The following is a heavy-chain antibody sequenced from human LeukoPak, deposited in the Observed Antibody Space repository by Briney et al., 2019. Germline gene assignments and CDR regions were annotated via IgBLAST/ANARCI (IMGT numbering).Heavy chain of an antibody. J-gene: IGHJ4*02. CDR3: ARGGVDHYGSGTYYLMYYFDY. CDR1: GFTFNTYG. CDR2: ISGSGGAT. Sequence: QSGGTLRLSCAASGFTFNTYGMSWVRQAPGKGLEWVSGISGSGGATYYADSVKGRFTVSRDDPHNTLYLQMNSVRAEDTAVYFCARGGVDHYGSGTYYLMYYFDYWGQGTLVTVSS. V-gene: IGHV3-23*01. D-gene: IGHD3-10*01.